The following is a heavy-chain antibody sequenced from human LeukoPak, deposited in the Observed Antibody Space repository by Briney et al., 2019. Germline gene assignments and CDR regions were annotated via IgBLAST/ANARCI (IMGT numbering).Heavy chain of an antibody. D-gene: IGHD4-17*01. J-gene: IGHJ6*02. CDR1: GGSISYYY. CDR2: IYYSGTT. CDR3: AREDPQTTVPEGMDV. V-gene: IGHV4-59*01. Sequence: SETLSLTCTVSGGSISYYYWSWIRQSPGKGLERIGYIYYSGTTNYNPSLTSRVTISVDTSKNQFSLQLRSVTAADTAVYYCAREDPQTTVPEGMDVWGQGTTVTVSS.